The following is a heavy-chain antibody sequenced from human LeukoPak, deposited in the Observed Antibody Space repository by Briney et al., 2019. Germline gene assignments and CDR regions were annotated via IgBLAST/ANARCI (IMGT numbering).Heavy chain of an antibody. D-gene: IGHD6-19*01. Sequence: SETLSLTCTVSGGSISSYYWSWIRQPPGKGLEWIGYIYYSGSTNYNPSLKSRVTISVDTSKNQFSLKLSSVTAADTAVYYCARARMGAAEAGTWFDPWGQGTLVTVSS. CDR2: IYYSGST. CDR3: ARARMGAAEAGTWFDP. CDR1: GGSISSYY. V-gene: IGHV4-59*01. J-gene: IGHJ5*02.